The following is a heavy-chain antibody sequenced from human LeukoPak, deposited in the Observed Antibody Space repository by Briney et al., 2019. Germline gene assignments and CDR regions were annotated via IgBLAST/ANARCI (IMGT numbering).Heavy chain of an antibody. V-gene: IGHV1-18*01. Sequence: ASVTVSFLASVCTFTKYGFSWVRPAPGQGLEWMGWISAYNGNTNYAQKLQGRVTMTTDTSTSTAYMELRSLRSDDTAVYYCARVWFGEFDAFDIWGQGTMVTVSS. CDR1: VCTFTKYG. J-gene: IGHJ3*02. CDR2: ISAYNGNT. CDR3: ARVWFGEFDAFDI. D-gene: IGHD3-10*01.